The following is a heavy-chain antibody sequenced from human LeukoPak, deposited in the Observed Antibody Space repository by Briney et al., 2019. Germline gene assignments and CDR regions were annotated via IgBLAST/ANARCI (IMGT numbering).Heavy chain of an antibody. V-gene: IGHV4-31*03. Sequence: SETLSLTCTVSGGSISSGGYYWSWIRQHPGKGLEWIGYIYYSGSTYYNPSFKSRVTISVDTSKNQFSLKLSSVTAADTAVYYCARVVWLGAAAGQLNWFDPWGQGTLVTVSS. CDR1: GGSISSGGYY. CDR2: IYYSGST. CDR3: ARVVWLGAAAGQLNWFDP. J-gene: IGHJ5*02. D-gene: IGHD6-13*01.